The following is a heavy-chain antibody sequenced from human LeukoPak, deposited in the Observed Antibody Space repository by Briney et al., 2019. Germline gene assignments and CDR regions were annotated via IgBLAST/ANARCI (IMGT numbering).Heavy chain of an antibody. Sequence: GGSLRHSCADSGFTSNYMSWVRPAPGQGLERISLIYTYGTTTFYADSVKGRFTLSRDNSKNTFYLQMNGLRPEDTAVYYCASDGYNYFEFWGQGTLVIVSS. CDR2: IYTYGTT. J-gene: IGHJ4*02. CDR1: GFTSNY. V-gene: IGHV3-53*01. D-gene: IGHD5-24*01. CDR3: ASDGYNYFEF.